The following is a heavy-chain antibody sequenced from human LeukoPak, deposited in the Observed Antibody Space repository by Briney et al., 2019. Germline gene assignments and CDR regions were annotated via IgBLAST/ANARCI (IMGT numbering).Heavy chain of an antibody. J-gene: IGHJ3*02. D-gene: IGHD6-6*01. CDR1: GFTFSYYA. CDR3: ARRVSTSYDAFDI. V-gene: IGHV3-64*01. CDR2: ISSDGGST. Sequence: GGSLRLSCAASGFTFSYYAMHWVRQAPGKGLEYVSAISSDGGSTYYANSVKGRFTISRDNSKNMLYLQMGSLRAEAMAVYYCARRVSTSYDAFDIWGQGTMVTVSS.